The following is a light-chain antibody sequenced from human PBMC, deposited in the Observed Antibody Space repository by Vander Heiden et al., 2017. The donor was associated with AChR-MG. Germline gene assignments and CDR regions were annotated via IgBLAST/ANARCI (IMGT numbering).Light chain of an antibody. CDR3: AAWDDSLNGWV. CDR2: SNS. CDR1: SSNSGSKA. Sequence: QSVLTQPPSASGTPGQRVTISCAGSSSNSGSKAVNWYQQLPGTAPKLLIYSNSQRPSGVPDRFSGSKSGTSASLAISGLQSEDEADYYCAAWDDSLNGWVFGGGTKLTVL. V-gene: IGLV1-44*01. J-gene: IGLJ3*02.